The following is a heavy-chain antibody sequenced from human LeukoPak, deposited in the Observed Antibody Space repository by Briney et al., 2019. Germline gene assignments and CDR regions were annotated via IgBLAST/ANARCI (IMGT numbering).Heavy chain of an antibody. CDR3: AREATTYYYDSSGYYYPSYFDY. CDR2: TIPILGTA. CDR1: GGTFSSYA. J-gene: IGHJ4*02. V-gene: IGHV1-69*01. Sequence: SVKVSCKASGGTFSSYAISWVRQAPGQGLEWMGGTIPILGTANYAQKFQGRVTITADESTSTAYMELSSLRSEDRAVYYCAREATTYYYDSSGYYYPSYFDYWGQGTLVTVSS. D-gene: IGHD3-22*01.